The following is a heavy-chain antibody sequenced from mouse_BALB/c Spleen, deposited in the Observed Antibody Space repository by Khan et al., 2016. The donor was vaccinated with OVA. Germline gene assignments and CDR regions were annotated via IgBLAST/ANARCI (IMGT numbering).Heavy chain of an antibody. D-gene: IGHD1-3*01. CDR2: ISSSGST. Sequence: EVQLQESGPGLVKPSQSLSLTCTVTGYSITSDYAWNWIRQFPGNKLEWMGYISSSGSTNYNPALKSRISITRDTSKNQFFLPLNSVTTEDTATYYTATYCCRYNYGMDYWGQGTTVTVSS. V-gene: IGHV3-2*02. CDR3: ATYCCRYNYGMDY. CDR1: GYSITSDYA. J-gene: IGHJ4*01.